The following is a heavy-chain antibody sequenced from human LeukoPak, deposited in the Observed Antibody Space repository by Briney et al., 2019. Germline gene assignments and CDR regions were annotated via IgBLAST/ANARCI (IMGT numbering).Heavy chain of an antibody. J-gene: IGHJ4*02. CDR1: GFTSSSYA. CDR2: ISYDGSNK. D-gene: IGHD3-9*01. V-gene: IGHV3-30*04. Sequence: GRSLRLSCAASGFTSSSYAMHWVRQAPGKGLEWVAVISYDGSNKYYADSVKGRFTISRDNSKNTLYLQMNSLRAEDTAVYYCARGILTGYGYWGQGTLVTVSS. CDR3: ARGILTGYGY.